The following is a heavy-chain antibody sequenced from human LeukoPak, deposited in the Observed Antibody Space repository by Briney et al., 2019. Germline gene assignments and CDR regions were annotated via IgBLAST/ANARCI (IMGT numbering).Heavy chain of an antibody. V-gene: IGHV1-18*01. Sequence: ASVKVSCKASGYTFTSYGISWVRQAPGQGLEWMGWISAYNGNTNHAQKVQGRVTMTADTSTSTAYMELRSLRSDDTAVYYCARVGRFSGSGSYFLWGQGTLVTVSS. D-gene: IGHD3-10*01. J-gene: IGHJ4*02. CDR3: ARVGRFSGSGSYFL. CDR1: GYTFTSYG. CDR2: ISAYNGNT.